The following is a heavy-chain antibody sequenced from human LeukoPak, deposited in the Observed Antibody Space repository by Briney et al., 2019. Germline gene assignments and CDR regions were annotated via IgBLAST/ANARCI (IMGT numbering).Heavy chain of an antibody. V-gene: IGHV3-74*01. J-gene: IGHJ4*02. Sequence: PGGSLRLSCAASGFTFSSYWMHWVRQAPGKGLLWVSCINTDGSVMRYADSVRGRFTISRDNAKNSLYLQMNSLRVEDTAVYYCARDYDEYGGYWGQGTLVTVSS. CDR3: ARDYDEYGGY. CDR2: INTDGSVM. CDR1: GFTFSSYW. D-gene: IGHD4-17*01.